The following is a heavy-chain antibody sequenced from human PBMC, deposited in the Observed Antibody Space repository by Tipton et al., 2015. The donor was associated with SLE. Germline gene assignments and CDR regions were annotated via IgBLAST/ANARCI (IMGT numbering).Heavy chain of an antibody. CDR2: IYASGST. CDR3: ARGVSFDS. CDR1: GGSITNDNHY. V-gene: IGHV4-61*02. Sequence: TLSLTCTVSGGSITNDNHYWSWIRQPAGKGLEWIGRIYASGSTNYNPSLKSRVTISVDPSKKHFSLKLDSVSAADTAVYFCARGVSFDSWGQGTLVTVSS. J-gene: IGHJ4*02.